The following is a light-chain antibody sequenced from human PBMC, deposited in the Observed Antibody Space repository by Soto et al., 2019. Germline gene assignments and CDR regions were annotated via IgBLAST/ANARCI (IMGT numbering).Light chain of an antibody. V-gene: IGKV4-1*01. CDR2: WAS. Sequence: DIVMTQSPDSLAVSLGERATINCKSSQSVLYSSNNKNYSAWYQQKPGQPPKLLIYWASTRESGVPDRFSVSGSGEDFTLTISSLQAEDVAVYYCQQYYSTPTWTFGQGTKVEIK. CDR1: QSVLYSSNNKNY. J-gene: IGKJ1*01. CDR3: QQYYSTPTWT.